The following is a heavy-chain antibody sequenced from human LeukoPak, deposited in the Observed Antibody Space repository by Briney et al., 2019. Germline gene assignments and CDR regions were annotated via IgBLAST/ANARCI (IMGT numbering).Heavy chain of an antibody. V-gene: IGHV6-1*01. Sequence: SQTLSLTCPISGDSVSRDSIAWNWIRQSPSRGLEWLGRTYYKSAWYNDYAVSVKGRITINPDTSKIQFSLQLNSVTPEDTAVYYCARGTGWPQFDYWGQGTLVTVSS. CDR2: TYYKSAWYN. CDR3: ARGTGWPQFDY. J-gene: IGHJ4*02. D-gene: IGHD6-19*01. CDR1: GDSVSRDSIA.